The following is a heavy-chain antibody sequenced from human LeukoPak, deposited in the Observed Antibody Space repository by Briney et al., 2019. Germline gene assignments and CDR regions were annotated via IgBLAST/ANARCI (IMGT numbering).Heavy chain of an antibody. Sequence: SETLSLTCTVSSGSISSTHYYWAWIRQPPGKGLEWIGNIYYSGSTYYNPSLRSRVTISVDRSKNQLSVKLTSVTAADTAVYYCARLITIFEVATSDAFDIWGPGTVVTVSS. CDR1: SGSISSTHYY. V-gene: IGHV4-39*01. D-gene: IGHD3-3*01. CDR2: IYYSGST. CDR3: ARLITIFEVATSDAFDI. J-gene: IGHJ3*02.